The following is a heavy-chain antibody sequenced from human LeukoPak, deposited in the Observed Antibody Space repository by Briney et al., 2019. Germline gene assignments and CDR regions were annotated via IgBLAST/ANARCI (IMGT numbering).Heavy chain of an antibody. J-gene: IGHJ6*03. V-gene: IGHV3-23*01. CDR3: AKGGGLGATYPYYYYYMDV. CDR2: ISGSGGST. Sequence: GGSLRLSCAASGFTFSSYAMGWVRQAPGKGLEWVSAISGSGGSTYYADSVKGRFTISRDNSKNTLYLQMNSLRAEDTAVYYCAKGGGLGATYPYYYYYMDVWGKGTTVTVSS. D-gene: IGHD1-26*01. CDR1: GFTFSSYA.